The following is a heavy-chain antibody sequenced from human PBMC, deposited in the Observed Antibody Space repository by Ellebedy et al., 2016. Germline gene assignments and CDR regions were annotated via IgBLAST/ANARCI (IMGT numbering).Heavy chain of an antibody. J-gene: IGHJ6*03. V-gene: IGHV3-9*01. CDR3: AKAPGVSLYYYMDV. D-gene: IGHD7-27*01. Sequence: SLKISXAASGFTFDDYAMHWVRQAPGKGLEWVSGISWNSGSIGYADSVKGRFTISRDNAKNSLYLQMNSLRAEDTALYYCAKAPGVSLYYYMDVWGKGTTVTVSS. CDR1: GFTFDDYA. CDR2: ISWNSGSI.